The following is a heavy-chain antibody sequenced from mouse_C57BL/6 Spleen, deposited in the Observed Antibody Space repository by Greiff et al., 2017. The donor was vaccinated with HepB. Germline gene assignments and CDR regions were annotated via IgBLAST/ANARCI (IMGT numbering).Heavy chain of an antibody. V-gene: IGHV1-53*01. CDR2: INPSNGGT. J-gene: IGHJ3*01. CDR1: GYTFTSYW. CDR3: ARSWGYYGYPWFAY. Sequence: VQLQQPGTELVKPGASVKLSCKASGYTFTSYWMHWVKQRPGQGLEWIGNINPSNGGTNYNEKFKSKATLTVDKYSSTAYMQLSSLTAEDSAVYYCARSWGYYGYPWFAYWGQGTLVTVSA. D-gene: IGHD2-2*01.